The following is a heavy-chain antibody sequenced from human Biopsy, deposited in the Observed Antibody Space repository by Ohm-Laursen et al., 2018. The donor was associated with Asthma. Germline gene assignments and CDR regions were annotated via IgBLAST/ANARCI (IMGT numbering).Heavy chain of an antibody. CDR1: GYSFTSYH. D-gene: IGHD2-2*01. J-gene: IGHJ4*02. CDR3: ARGPEYVRSSGALDY. CDR2: IKRSDDST. V-gene: IGHV1-46*01. Sequence: SVKVSCKASGYSFTSYHMHWVRQAPGQGLEWIGLIKRSDDSTFYAQKFQGRVTISADDSTSTAYMELSSLSSEDTALYYCARGPEYVRSSGALDYWGQGTLVTVSS.